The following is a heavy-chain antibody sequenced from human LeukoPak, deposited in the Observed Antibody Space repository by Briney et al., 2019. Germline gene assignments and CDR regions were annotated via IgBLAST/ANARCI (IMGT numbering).Heavy chain of an antibody. CDR3: ARDPQPTYYYDSSGYYFDY. J-gene: IGHJ4*02. CDR2: ISSSSSTI. CDR1: GFTFSSYS. D-gene: IGHD3-22*01. Sequence: GGSLRLSCAASGFTFSSYSMNWVRQAPGKGREGVSYISSSSSTIYYADSVKGRFTISRDNAKNSLYLQMNSLRDEYTAVYYCARDPQPTYYYDSSGYYFDYWGQGTLVTVSS. V-gene: IGHV3-48*02.